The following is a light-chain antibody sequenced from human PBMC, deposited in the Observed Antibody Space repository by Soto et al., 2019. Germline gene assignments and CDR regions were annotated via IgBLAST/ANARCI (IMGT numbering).Light chain of an antibody. Sequence: IMTTQSPPTLSVSPGETATLSCRASQSVSSSLAWYQQKPGQAPRLLVYGASTRATGTPARFSGSGSGTEFTLTISSLQSEDFAVYYCQQYKNWPPITFGQGTRLEIK. CDR2: GAS. J-gene: IGKJ5*01. CDR3: QQYKNWPPIT. CDR1: QSVSSS. V-gene: IGKV3-15*01.